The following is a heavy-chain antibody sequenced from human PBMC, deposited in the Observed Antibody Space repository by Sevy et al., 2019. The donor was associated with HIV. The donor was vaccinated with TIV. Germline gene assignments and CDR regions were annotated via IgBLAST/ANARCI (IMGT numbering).Heavy chain of an antibody. CDR2: IRYDGSNK. Sequence: GGSLRISCAASGFTFSSYGMHWVRQAPGKGLEWVAFIRYDGSNKYYADSVKGRFTISRDNSKNTLYLQMNSLRAEDTAVSYCAKDPSGSYRGDDAFDIWGQGTMVTVSS. V-gene: IGHV3-30*02. CDR1: GFTFSSYG. J-gene: IGHJ3*02. D-gene: IGHD1-26*01. CDR3: AKDPSGSYRGDDAFDI.